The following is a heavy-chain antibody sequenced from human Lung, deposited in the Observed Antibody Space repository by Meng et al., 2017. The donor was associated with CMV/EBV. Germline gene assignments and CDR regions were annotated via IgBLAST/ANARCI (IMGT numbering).Heavy chain of an antibody. CDR3: ARHRADYYFDY. CDR2: ISSDGSST. CDR1: GFTFSSYW. J-gene: IGHJ4*02. Sequence: GGSXKISCAASGFTFSSYWMHWVRQAPGKGLVWVSRISSDGSSTIYADSVKGRFTISRDNAKNTLYLQMNSLRGENTAVYYCARHRADYYFDYWGQGTLVTVSS. V-gene: IGHV3-74*01. D-gene: IGHD2-21*02.